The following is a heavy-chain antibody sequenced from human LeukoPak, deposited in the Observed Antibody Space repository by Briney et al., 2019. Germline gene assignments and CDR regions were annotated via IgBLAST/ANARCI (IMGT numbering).Heavy chain of an antibody. V-gene: IGHV4-34*01. Sequence: SETLSLTCAVYGGSFSGYYWSWIRQPPGKGLEWIGEINHSGSTNYNPSLKSRVTISVDTSKNQFSLKLSSVTAADTAVYYCARDGAYRSGGGYYFDYWGRGTLVTVSS. D-gene: IGHD6-19*01. J-gene: IGHJ4*02. CDR3: ARDGAYRSGGGYYFDY. CDR1: GGSFSGYY. CDR2: INHSGST.